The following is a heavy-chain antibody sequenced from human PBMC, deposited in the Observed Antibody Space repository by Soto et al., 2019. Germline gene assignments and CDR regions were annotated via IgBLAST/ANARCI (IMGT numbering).Heavy chain of an antibody. CDR3: ASSSSWYGPPFDY. Sequence: QVQLQESGPGLVKPSETLSLTCTVSGGSISSYYWSWIRQPPGKGLEWIGYIYYSGSTNYNPSLKSRATSSVDTSKNQSSLKLSAVTAADTAVYYCASSSSWYGPPFDYWGQGTLVTVSS. D-gene: IGHD6-13*01. J-gene: IGHJ4*02. CDR2: IYYSGST. CDR1: GGSISSYY. V-gene: IGHV4-59*01.